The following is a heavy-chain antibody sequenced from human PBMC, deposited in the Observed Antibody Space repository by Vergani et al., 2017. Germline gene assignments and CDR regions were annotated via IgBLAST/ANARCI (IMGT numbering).Heavy chain of an antibody. CDR1: GFTFDDYA. CDR2: ISWNSGSI. V-gene: IGHV3-9*01. J-gene: IGHJ4*02. Sequence: EVQLVESGGGLVQPGRSLRLSCAASGFTFDDYAMHWVRQAPGKGLEWVSGISWNSGSIGYADSVKGRFTISRDSAKNSLYLQMNSLRAEDTALYYCAKWSGPGSWSGWFGYWGQGTLVTVSS. CDR3: AKWSGPGSWSGWFGY. D-gene: IGHD6-13*01.